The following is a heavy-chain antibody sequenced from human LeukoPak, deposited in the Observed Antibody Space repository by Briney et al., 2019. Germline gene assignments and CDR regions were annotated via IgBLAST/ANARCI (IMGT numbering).Heavy chain of an antibody. J-gene: IGHJ4*02. CDR3: AKAGTTYYYDSSGYYYGY. CDR2: ISGSGGST. V-gene: IGHV3-23*01. D-gene: IGHD3-22*01. Sequence: GGSLRLSCAASGFTFSSYGMSWVRQAPGKGLEWVSAISGSGGSTYYADSVKGRFTISRDNSKNTLYLQMNSLRAEDTAVYYCAKAGTTYYYDSSGYYYGYWGQGTLVTVSS. CDR1: GFTFSSYG.